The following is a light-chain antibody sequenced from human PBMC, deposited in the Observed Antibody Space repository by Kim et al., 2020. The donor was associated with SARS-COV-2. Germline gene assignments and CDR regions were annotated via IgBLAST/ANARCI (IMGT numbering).Light chain of an antibody. CDR3: QAADGSGTYV. CDR1: ALPEKQ. Sequence: SYELTQPPSVSVSPGQTARITCSGDALPEKQTYWYQQKSGQAPLLVIYKDTERPSGIPGRFSGSSSGTTVTLPISGVQAEDDADYYCQAADGSGTYVFGTGTKVTVL. CDR2: KDT. J-gene: IGLJ1*01. V-gene: IGLV3-25*03.